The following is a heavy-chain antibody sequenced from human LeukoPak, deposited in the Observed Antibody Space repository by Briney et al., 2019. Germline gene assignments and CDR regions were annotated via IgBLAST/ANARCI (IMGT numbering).Heavy chain of an antibody. CDR1: GYTFTTYY. J-gene: IGHJ4*02. CDR3: ARVGSGWFFDY. D-gene: IGHD6-19*01. CDR2: INPSGGAT. V-gene: IGHV1-46*01. Sequence: ASVKVSCKASGYTFTTYYMHWVRQAPGQGLEWMGIINPSGGATTYSQRFQGRVTMTRDTSTSTFYMDLSSLRSEDTAVYYCARVGSGWFFDYWGQGTLVTVSS.